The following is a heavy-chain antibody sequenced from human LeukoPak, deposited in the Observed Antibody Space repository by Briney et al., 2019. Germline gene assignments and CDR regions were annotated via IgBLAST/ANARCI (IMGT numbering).Heavy chain of an antibody. J-gene: IGHJ4*02. CDR2: IYYSGGT. V-gene: IGHV4-59*08. Sequence: SETLSLTCTVSGGSLSSYYWSWIRQPPGKGLEWIGYIYYSGGTNYNPSLKSRVTMSVDTSKNQFSLKLTSVTAADRAVYYCARHDSSGYYYWGQGILVTVSS. D-gene: IGHD5-18*01. CDR1: GGSLSSYY. CDR3: ARHDSSGYYY.